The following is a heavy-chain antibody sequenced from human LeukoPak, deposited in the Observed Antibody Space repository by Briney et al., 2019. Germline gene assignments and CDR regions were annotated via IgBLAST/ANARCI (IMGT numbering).Heavy chain of an antibody. CDR1: GFTFTTHW. CDR2: IFPGDSDT. Sequence: GASLQISCKTSGFTFTTHWIAWGRQLPGEGLELMGIIFPGDSDTNYSPSFQGQVTISADKSSNTAYLQWSSLKASDTAMYYCARYYFWAGSYFFDHWGQGTLVTVSS. J-gene: IGHJ4*02. D-gene: IGHD3/OR15-3a*01. CDR3: ARYYFWAGSYFFDH. V-gene: IGHV5-51*01.